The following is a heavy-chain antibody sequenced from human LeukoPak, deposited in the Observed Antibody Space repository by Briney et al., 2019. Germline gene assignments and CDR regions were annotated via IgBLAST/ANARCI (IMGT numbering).Heavy chain of an antibody. D-gene: IGHD2-2*01. Sequence: PSETLSLTCTVSGGSISSYYWSWIRQPAGKGLEWIGRIYSSGSTNYNPSLKSRVTMSVDTSKNQFSLKLSSVTAADTAVYYCARRRPWYCSSTSCRGDDAFDIWGQGTMVTVSS. CDR1: GGSISSYY. J-gene: IGHJ3*02. CDR3: ARRRPWYCSSTSCRGDDAFDI. V-gene: IGHV4-4*07. CDR2: IYSSGST.